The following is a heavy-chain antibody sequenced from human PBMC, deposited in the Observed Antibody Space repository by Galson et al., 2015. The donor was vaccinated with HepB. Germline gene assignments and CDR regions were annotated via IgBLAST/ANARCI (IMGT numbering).Heavy chain of an antibody. CDR3: ARALYCSSASCYLGFDY. V-gene: IGHV3-48*01. J-gene: IGHJ4*02. D-gene: IGHD2-2*01. CDR2: ISSSSTI. Sequence: SLRLSCAASGSTFSSYSLNWVRQAPGKGLEWVSYISSSSTIYYADSVKGRFTISRDNAKNSLYLQMNSLRAEDTAVYYCARALYCSSASCYLGFDYWGQGTLVTVSS. CDR1: GSTFSSYS.